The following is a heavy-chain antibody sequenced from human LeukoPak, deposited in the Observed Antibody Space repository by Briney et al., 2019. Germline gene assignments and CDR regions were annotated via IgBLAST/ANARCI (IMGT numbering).Heavy chain of an antibody. J-gene: IGHJ4*02. D-gene: IGHD4-17*01. CDR1: GFTFSSYA. CDR3: AKDGDLADYGDYGAVYYFDY. CDR2: ISGSGGST. Sequence: PGGSLRLSGAASGFTFSSYAMSWVRQAPGKGLEWVSAISGSGGSTYYADSVKGRFTISRDNSKNTLYLQMNSLRAEDTAVYYCAKDGDLADYGDYGAVYYFDYWGQGTLVTVSS. V-gene: IGHV3-23*01.